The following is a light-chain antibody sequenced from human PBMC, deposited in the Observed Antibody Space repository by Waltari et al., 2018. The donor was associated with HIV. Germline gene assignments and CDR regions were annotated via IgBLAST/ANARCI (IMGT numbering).Light chain of an antibody. Sequence: QSVLTQPPSVSGDPGQRVTIPCTGGSSNIGADYNVQWYQQPPGTAPRLLIYANNMRPSGVPDRFSGSKSGTSASLTITGLQAEDDATYYCHSYDSDRGPVFGGGTKLTVL. CDR1: SSNIGADYN. CDR3: HSYDSDRGPV. CDR2: ANN. J-gene: IGLJ3*02. V-gene: IGLV1-40*01.